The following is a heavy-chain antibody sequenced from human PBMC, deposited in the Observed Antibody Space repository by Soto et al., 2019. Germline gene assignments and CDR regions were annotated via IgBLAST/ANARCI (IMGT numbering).Heavy chain of an antibody. J-gene: IGHJ6*02. CDR2: ISSSSSYI. CDR3: ARDLEYCSGGSCHLDYYYGMDV. V-gene: IGHV3-21*01. CDR1: GFTFSSYS. D-gene: IGHD2-15*01. Sequence: GGSLRLSCAASGFTFSSYSMNWVRQAPGKGLEWVSSISSSSSYIYYADSVKGRFTISRDNAKNSLYLQMNSLRAEDTAVYYCARDLEYCSGGSCHLDYYYGMDVWGQGTAVTVSS.